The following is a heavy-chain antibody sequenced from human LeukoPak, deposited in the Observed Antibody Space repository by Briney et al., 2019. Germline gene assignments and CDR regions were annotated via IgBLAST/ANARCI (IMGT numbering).Heavy chain of an antibody. CDR3: ARSLSSAWYAYDY. CDR1: GGSISSNY. D-gene: IGHD6-19*01. J-gene: IGHJ4*02. CDR2: IYYSGST. V-gene: IGHV4-59*01. Sequence: SETLSLTCTVSGGSISSNYWSWIRQPPGKGLEWIGYIYYSGSTDYNPSLKSRVTVSVDTSKNQFSLKLNSVTAADTAVYYCARSLSSAWYAYDYWGQGTLATVSS.